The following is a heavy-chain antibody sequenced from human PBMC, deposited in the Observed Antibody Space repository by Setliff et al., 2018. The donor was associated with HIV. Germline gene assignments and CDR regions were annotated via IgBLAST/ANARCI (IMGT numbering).Heavy chain of an antibody. CDR3: ARGVVVAATRWFDP. Sequence: SETLSLTCTVSGGSISSYYWSWLRQPPGKGLEWIGYIYYSGSTNYNPSLKSRVTISVDTSKNQFSLKLSSVTAADTAVYYCARGVVVAATRWFDPWGQGTLVTVSS. CDR1: GGSISSYY. D-gene: IGHD2-15*01. V-gene: IGHV4-59*01. CDR2: IYYSGST. J-gene: IGHJ5*02.